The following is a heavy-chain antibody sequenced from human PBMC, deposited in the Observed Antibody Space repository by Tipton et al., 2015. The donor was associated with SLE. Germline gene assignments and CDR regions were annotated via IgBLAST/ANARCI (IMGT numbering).Heavy chain of an antibody. Sequence: TLSLTCAVYGGSFSGYAWSWIRQSPGKRLEWIGEISHSGGANYNPSLKSRATVSLDRSNNQFSLKLSSVTAADTAVYYCATLAAGRGGRGYWGQGTLVTVSS. D-gene: IGHD4-23*01. CDR2: ISHSGGA. CDR3: ATLAAGRGGRGY. J-gene: IGHJ4*02. V-gene: IGHV4-34*10. CDR1: GGSFSGYA.